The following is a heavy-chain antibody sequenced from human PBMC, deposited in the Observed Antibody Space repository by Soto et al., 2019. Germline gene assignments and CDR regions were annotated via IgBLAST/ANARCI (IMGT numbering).Heavy chain of an antibody. Sequence: GRSLRLSCAASGFTFSSYAMSWVRQAPGKGLEWVSAISGSGGSTYYADSVKGRFTISRDNSKNTLYLQMNSLRAEDTAVYYCAKARYCSGGSCYHGAFDIWGQGTMVTVSS. D-gene: IGHD2-15*01. V-gene: IGHV3-23*01. CDR1: GFTFSSYA. CDR2: ISGSGGST. J-gene: IGHJ3*02. CDR3: AKARYCSGGSCYHGAFDI.